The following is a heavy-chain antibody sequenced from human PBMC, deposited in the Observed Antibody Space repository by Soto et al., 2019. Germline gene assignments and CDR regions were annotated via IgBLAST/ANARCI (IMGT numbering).Heavy chain of an antibody. CDR3: ARACYCDSSGYQYFQH. J-gene: IGHJ1*01. Sequence: QVQLVQSGAEVKKPGSSVKVSCKASGGTFSSYAISWVRQAPVQGLEWMGGILPIFGTANYAQKFQGRVTITADQPTRTAYMELRSLRSEDTPVYYCARACYCDSSGYQYFQHWGQGTLVPLSS. CDR1: GGTFSSYA. D-gene: IGHD3-22*01. CDR2: ILPIFGTA. V-gene: IGHV1-69*01.